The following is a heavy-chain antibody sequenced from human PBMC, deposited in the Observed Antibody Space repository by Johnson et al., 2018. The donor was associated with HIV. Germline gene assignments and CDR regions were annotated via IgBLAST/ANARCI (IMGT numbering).Heavy chain of an antibody. CDR3: ARERSGTIAFDI. CDR1: GFTFSSYG. V-gene: IGHV3-33*01. D-gene: IGHD1-7*01. Sequence: QMQLVESGGGVVQPGRSLRLSCAASGFTFSSYGMHWVRQAPGKGLEWVAVIWYDGSNKYYADSVKGRFTISRDNAKNSLYLQMNSLRAEDTAVYYCARERSGTIAFDIWGQGTMVTVSS. J-gene: IGHJ3*02. CDR2: IWYDGSNK.